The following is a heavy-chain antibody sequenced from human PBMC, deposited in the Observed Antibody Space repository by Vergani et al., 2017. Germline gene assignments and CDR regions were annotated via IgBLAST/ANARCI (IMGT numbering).Heavy chain of an antibody. Sequence: QLQLQESGPGLVKPSETLSLTCTVSGGSISSSSYYWGWIRQPPGKGLEWIGSIYYSGSTYYNPSLKSRVTISVDTSKNQFSLKLSSVTAADTAVYCCARDYYDSSGYYTDYWGQGTLVTVSS. D-gene: IGHD3-22*01. CDR1: GGSISSSSYY. CDR2: IYYSGST. V-gene: IGHV4-39*07. CDR3: ARDYYDSSGYYTDY. J-gene: IGHJ4*02.